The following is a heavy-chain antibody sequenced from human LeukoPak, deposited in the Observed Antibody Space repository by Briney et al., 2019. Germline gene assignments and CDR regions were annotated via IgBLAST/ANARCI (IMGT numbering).Heavy chain of an antibody. D-gene: IGHD1-26*01. J-gene: IGHJ3*02. Sequence: GGSLRLSCAASGFTFSSYGIHWVRQAPGKGLEWVAVISNDGSNKYYADSVKGRFTISRDNSKNTLYVQMNSLRAEDTAIYYCARDRSRAHYRDGFDIWGQGTVVTVSS. CDR2: ISNDGSNK. V-gene: IGHV3-30*03. CDR1: GFTFSSYG. CDR3: ARDRSRAHYRDGFDI.